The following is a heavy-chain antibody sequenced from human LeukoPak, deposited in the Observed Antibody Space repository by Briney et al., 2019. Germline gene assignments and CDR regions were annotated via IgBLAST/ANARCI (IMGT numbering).Heavy chain of an antibody. Sequence: VGSLRLSCAASGFTFSSSAMSWVRQAPGKGLEWVSNVSGSGRGENTYYADSVKGRFTISRDNSKNTLFLQMNSLRPEDTAVYYCARGPDYDILADYFDYWGQGTLVTVSS. CDR1: GFTFSSSA. CDR3: ARGPDYDILADYFDY. V-gene: IGHV3-23*01. J-gene: IGHJ4*02. D-gene: IGHD3-9*01. CDR2: VSGSGRGENT.